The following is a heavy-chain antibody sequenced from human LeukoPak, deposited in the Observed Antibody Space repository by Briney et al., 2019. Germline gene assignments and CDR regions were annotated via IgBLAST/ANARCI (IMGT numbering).Heavy chain of an antibody. J-gene: IGHJ5*02. Sequence: SETLSLTCTVSGGSISSGGYYWSWIRQHPGKGLEWIGYIYYSGSTYYNPSLKSRVTISVDTSKNQSSLKLSSVTAADTAVYYCARDIHAPGRVVVPAAGWFDPWGQGTLVTVSS. CDR1: GGSISSGGYY. D-gene: IGHD2-2*01. CDR3: ARDIHAPGRVVVPAAGWFDP. V-gene: IGHV4-31*03. CDR2: IYYSGST.